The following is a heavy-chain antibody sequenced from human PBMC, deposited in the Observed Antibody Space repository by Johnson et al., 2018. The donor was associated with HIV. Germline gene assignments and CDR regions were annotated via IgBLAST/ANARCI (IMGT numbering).Heavy chain of an antibody. V-gene: IGHV3-48*03. CDR2: ISSSGSTI. Sequence: VQLVESGGGVVQPGRSLRLSCAASGFTFSSYAMHWVRQAPGKGLEWVSYISSSGSTIYYRDSVKGRFTISRDNSKNTLYLHMDSLRAEDTAVYYCRIYSYGGGGPFEIWGQGTMVTVSS. J-gene: IGHJ3*02. CDR3: RIYSYGGGGPFEI. CDR1: GFTFSSYA. D-gene: IGHD5-18*01.